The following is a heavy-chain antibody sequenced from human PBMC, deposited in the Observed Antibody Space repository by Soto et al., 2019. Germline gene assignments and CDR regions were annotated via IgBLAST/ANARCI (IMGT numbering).Heavy chain of an antibody. V-gene: IGHV3-53*01. CDR2: IYSGGST. D-gene: IGHD6-13*01. J-gene: IGHJ5*02. CDR1: GFTVSSTY. Sequence: PGGSLRLSCAASGFTVSSTYMSWVRQAPGKGLEWVSVIYSGGSTYYADSVKGRFTISRDNSKNTLYLQMNSLRAEDTAVYYCARGMAAAGNWFDPWGQGTLVTVSS. CDR3: ARGMAAAGNWFDP.